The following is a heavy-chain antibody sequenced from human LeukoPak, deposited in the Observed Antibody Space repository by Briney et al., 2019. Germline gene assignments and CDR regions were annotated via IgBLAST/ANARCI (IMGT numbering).Heavy chain of an antibody. CDR2: IKQDGSEK. CDR1: GFTFSSYS. Sequence: GGSLRLSCAASGFTFSSYSMNWVRQAPGKGLEWVANIKQDGSEKYYVHSVKGRFTISRDNAKNSLYLQMNSLRAEDTAVYYCAREGITAGCDYWGQGTLVIVSS. D-gene: IGHD3-16*01. CDR3: AREGITAGCDY. V-gene: IGHV3-7*01. J-gene: IGHJ4*02.